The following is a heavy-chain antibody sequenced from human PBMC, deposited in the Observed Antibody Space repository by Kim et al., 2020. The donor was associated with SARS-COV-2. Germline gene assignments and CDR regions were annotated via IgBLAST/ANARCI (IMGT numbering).Heavy chain of an antibody. V-gene: IGHV3-7*01. J-gene: IGHJ4*02. CDR1: GFTFSSYW. D-gene: IGHD3-10*02. CDR2: MRQDGSGN. Sequence: GGSLRLSCAASGFTFSSYWMSWVRQAPGKGLEWVATMRQDGSGNFYVDSVRGRFTMSRDNTKNSVFLQMNSLRAEDTAVYYCARSVFGDNYWGQGTLVSV. CDR3: ARSVFGDNY.